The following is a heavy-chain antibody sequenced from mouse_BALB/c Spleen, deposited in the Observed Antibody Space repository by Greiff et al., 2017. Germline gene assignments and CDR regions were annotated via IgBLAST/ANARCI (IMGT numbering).Heavy chain of an antibody. CDR3: ARALSGTRFDY. CDR2: ISYSGST. J-gene: IGHJ2*01. D-gene: IGHD4-1*01. Sequence: EVKVEESGPGLVKPSQSLSLTCTVTGYSITSDYAWNWIRQFPGNKLEWMGYISYSGSTSYNPSLKSRISITRDTSKNQFFLQLNSVTTEDTATYYCARALSGTRFDYWGQGTTLTVSS. CDR1: GYSITSDYA. V-gene: IGHV3-2*02.